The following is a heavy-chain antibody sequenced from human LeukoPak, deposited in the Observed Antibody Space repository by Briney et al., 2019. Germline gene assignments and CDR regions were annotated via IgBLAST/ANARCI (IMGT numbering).Heavy chain of an antibody. V-gene: IGHV3-13*01. Sequence: GGSLRLSCAASGFTISSYDMHWVRQVTGKGLEWVSGIGIADDTYYSGSVKSRFTISREKGKNSLYLQMNSLRVGDTAVYYCARAESRGCSLDYWGQGTLVIVSS. CDR1: GFTISSYD. D-gene: IGHD5-18*01. CDR3: ARAESRGCSLDY. J-gene: IGHJ4*02. CDR2: IGIADDT.